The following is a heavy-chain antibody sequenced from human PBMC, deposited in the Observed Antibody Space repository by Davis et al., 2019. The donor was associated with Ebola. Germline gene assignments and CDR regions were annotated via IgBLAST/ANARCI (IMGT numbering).Heavy chain of an antibody. CDR1: GYSISSGYY. V-gene: IGHV4-38-2*02. Sequence: MPSETLSLTCTVSGYSISSGYYWGWIRQPPGKGLEWIGYIYYSGSTNYNPSLKSRVTISVDTSKNQFSLKLSSVTAADTAVYYCARRMDVWGQGTTVTVSS. CDR3: ARRMDV. CDR2: IYYSGST. J-gene: IGHJ6*02.